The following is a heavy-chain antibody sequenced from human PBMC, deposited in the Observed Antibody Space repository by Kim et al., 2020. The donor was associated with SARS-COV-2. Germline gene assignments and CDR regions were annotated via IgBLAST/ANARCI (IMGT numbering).Heavy chain of an antibody. D-gene: IGHD3-22*01. Sequence: GGSLRLSCAASGFTFSTYSMNWVRQAPGKGLEWVSYISSSGSTIYYADSVKGRFTISRDNAKNSLYLQMNSLRDEDTAVYYCARYYYDSSGYPKGPSDYWGQGTLVTVSS. CDR2: ISSSGSTI. V-gene: IGHV3-48*02. CDR3: ARYYYDSSGYPKGPSDY. CDR1: GFTFSTYS. J-gene: IGHJ4*02.